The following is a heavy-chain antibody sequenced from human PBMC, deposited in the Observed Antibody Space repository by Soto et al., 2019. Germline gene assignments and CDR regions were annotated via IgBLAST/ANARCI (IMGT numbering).Heavy chain of an antibody. J-gene: IGHJ4*02. Sequence: EVQLLESGGDLIQPGGSLRLSCAASGFNVGAFAVNWVRQAPGKGLEWVSGISVSDAFIYYADSVRGQFSISRDASENILYLQMHSLRVDDTALYYCTRETVAGITGLDYWGPGTLVTVSS. CDR3: TRETVAGITGLDY. V-gene: IGHV3-23*01. D-gene: IGHD1-20*01. CDR1: GFNVGAFA. CDR2: ISVSDAFI.